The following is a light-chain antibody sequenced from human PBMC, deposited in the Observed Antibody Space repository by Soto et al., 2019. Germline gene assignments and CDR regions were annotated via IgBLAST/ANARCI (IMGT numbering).Light chain of an antibody. Sequence: EIVLTQSPATLSLSPGERATLSCRASQGISSSLAWYQQKPGQAPRLLVYDASNRATGIPARFSGSGSGTDFPLPISSLEPEDFAVYYCQQRSNWPLTFGGGTKVEIK. CDR1: QGISSS. CDR2: DAS. J-gene: IGKJ4*01. CDR3: QQRSNWPLT. V-gene: IGKV3-11*01.